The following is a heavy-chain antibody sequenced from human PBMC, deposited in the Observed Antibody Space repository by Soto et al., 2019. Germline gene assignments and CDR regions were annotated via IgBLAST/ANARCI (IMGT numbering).Heavy chain of an antibody. CDR1: GGSITNYY. V-gene: IGHV4-59*08. Sequence: QVQLQESGPGLVKPSETLSLTSTVSGGSITNYYCSWFRQPPGKGLEWIGYIQYNGYSAYNLSLKRRVTMSMDTSKTQFSLMLASVTATDTAVYYCARHGFGSLHGLVDVWGQGTTVIVSS. D-gene: IGHD3-10*01. CDR2: IQYNGYS. J-gene: IGHJ6*02. CDR3: ARHGFGSLHGLVDV.